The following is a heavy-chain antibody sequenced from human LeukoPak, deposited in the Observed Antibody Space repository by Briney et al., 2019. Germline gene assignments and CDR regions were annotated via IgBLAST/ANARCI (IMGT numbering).Heavy chain of an antibody. Sequence: ASVKVSCKASGSTFSNYGISWVRQAPGQGLEWMGWISGFNGNTNYGQKVQGRVTMTTDTSTITAYMELRSLRSDDTAVYYCARMVRGVPYYYGMDVWGQGTTVTVSS. D-gene: IGHD3-10*01. V-gene: IGHV1-18*01. J-gene: IGHJ6*02. CDR3: ARMVRGVPYYYGMDV. CDR1: GSTFSNYG. CDR2: ISGFNGNT.